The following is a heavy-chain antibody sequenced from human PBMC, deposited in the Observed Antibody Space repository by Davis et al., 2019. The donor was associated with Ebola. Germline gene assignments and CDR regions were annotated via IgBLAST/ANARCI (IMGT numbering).Heavy chain of an antibody. Sequence: AASVKVSCKASGYTFTGYYMHWVRQAPGQGLEWMGRINPNSGGTNYAQKFQGRVTMTEDTSTDTAYMELSSLRSEDTAVYYCATDKSSGWDGMDVWGKGTTVTVSS. CDR2: INPNSGGT. CDR3: ATDKSSGWDGMDV. J-gene: IGHJ6*04. D-gene: IGHD6-19*01. V-gene: IGHV1-2*06. CDR1: GYTFTGYY.